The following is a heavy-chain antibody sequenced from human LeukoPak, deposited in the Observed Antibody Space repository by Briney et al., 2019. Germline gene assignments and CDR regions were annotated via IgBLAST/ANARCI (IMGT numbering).Heavy chain of an antibody. V-gene: IGHV3-49*03. Sequence: QSGRSLRLSCTASGFTFGDYAMSWFRQAPGKGLEWVGFIRSKAYGGTTEYAASVKGRFTISRDDSKSIAYLQMNSLKTEDTAVYYCTRDSVMVRGADAFDIWGQGTMVTVSS. CDR1: GFTFGDYA. D-gene: IGHD3-10*01. CDR3: TRDSVMVRGADAFDI. CDR2: IRSKAYGGTT. J-gene: IGHJ3*02.